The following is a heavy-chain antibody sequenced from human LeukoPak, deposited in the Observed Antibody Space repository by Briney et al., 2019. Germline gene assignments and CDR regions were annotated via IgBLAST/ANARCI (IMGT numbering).Heavy chain of an antibody. J-gene: IGHJ4*02. D-gene: IGHD3-22*01. CDR1: GYAFTSYY. V-gene: IGHV1-46*01. Sequence: ASVKVPCKASGYAFTSYYMHWVRQAPGQGLEWMGIINPSGGSTSYAQKFQGRVTMTRDTSTSTVYMELSSLRSEDTAVYYCARSGGSSGSFDYWGQGTLVTVSS. CDR2: INPSGGST. CDR3: ARSGGSSGSFDY.